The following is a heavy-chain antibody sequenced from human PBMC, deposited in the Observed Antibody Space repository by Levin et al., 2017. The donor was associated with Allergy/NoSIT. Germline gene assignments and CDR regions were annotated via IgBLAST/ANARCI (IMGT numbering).Heavy chain of an antibody. J-gene: IGHJ6*02. V-gene: IGHV3-30*18. Sequence: GGSLRLSCAASGFTFRSYGMHWVRQAPGKGLEWVAVISYDGSKEHYADSVKGRFTISRDNFKNTVYLQMNSLRAEDTAVYYCAKVAPMISYMDVWGQGTTVTVSS. CDR1: GFTFRSYG. CDR3: AKVAPMISYMDV. CDR2: ISYDGSKE. D-gene: IGHD3/OR15-3a*01.